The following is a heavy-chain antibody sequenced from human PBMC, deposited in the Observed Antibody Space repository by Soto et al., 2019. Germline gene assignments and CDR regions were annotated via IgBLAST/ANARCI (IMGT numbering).Heavy chain of an antibody. CDR3: AGLDSTDCSNGVCSFLYTQDMDV. D-gene: IGHD2-8*01. Sequence: ASVKVSCKASGYSFTDYHIHWVRQAPGQGLEWLGRINPKSGGTSTAQKFQGWVTMTTDTSISTASMELTRLTSDDTAIYYCAGLDSTDCSNGVCSFLYTQDMDVCGQGTTVTVSS. CDR2: INPKSGGT. J-gene: IGHJ6*02. V-gene: IGHV1-2*04. CDR1: GYSFTDYH.